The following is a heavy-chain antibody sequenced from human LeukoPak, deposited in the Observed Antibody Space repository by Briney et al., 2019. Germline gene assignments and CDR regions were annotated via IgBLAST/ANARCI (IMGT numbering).Heavy chain of an antibody. Sequence: GGSLRLSCAASGFTLSSYDMYWVRQAAGAGLEWVSSIDTAGDTYYPGSVKGRFTISRENAKNSFYLQMNSVRAGDTAVYYCVRGSDGLDVWSQGTTVTVSS. J-gene: IGHJ6*02. D-gene: IGHD3-16*01. V-gene: IGHV3-13*04. CDR1: GFTLSSYD. CDR2: IDTAGDT. CDR3: VRGSDGLDV.